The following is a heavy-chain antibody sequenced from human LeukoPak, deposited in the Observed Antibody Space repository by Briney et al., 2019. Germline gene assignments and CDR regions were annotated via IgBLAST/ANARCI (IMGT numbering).Heavy chain of an antibody. D-gene: IGHD3-3*01. CDR2: IIPIFGTA. J-gene: IGHJ4*02. Sequence: SVKVSCKASGGTFSSYAISWVRQAPGQGLEWMGGIIPIFGTANYAQKFQGRVTITADESTSTAYMELSSLRSEDTAVYYCARVVLYYDFWSDYQIPGDFDYWGQGTLVTVSS. V-gene: IGHV1-69*13. CDR3: ARVVLYYDFWSDYQIPGDFDY. CDR1: GGTFSSYA.